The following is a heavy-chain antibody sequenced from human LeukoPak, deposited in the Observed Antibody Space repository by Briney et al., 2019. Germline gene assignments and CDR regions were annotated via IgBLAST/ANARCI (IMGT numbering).Heavy chain of an antibody. J-gene: IGHJ4*02. CDR2: IDGSGGTT. CDR3: AKAHCSSTSCSRADN. Sequence: PGGSLRLSCAASGFTFTRNAMAWVRQAPGKGLEWASAIDGSGGTTFYADSVKGRVTISRVQSTNTVYLQMNSLRADDTAVYYCAKAHCSSTSCSRADNWGQGTLVTVSS. V-gene: IGHV3-23*01. CDR1: GFTFTRNA. D-gene: IGHD2-2*01.